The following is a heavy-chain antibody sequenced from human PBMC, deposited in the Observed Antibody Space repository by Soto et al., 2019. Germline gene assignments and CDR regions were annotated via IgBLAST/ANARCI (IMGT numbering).Heavy chain of an antibody. J-gene: IGHJ3*02. D-gene: IGHD6-13*01. CDR1: GGTFSSYA. V-gene: IGHV1-69*13. Sequence: ASVKVSCKASGGTFSSYAISWVRQALGQGLEWMGGIIPIFGTANYAQKFQGRVTITADESTSTAYMELSSLRSEDTAVYYCATPSPYSSSWYSAFDIWGQGTMVTVSS. CDR2: IIPIFGTA. CDR3: ATPSPYSSSWYSAFDI.